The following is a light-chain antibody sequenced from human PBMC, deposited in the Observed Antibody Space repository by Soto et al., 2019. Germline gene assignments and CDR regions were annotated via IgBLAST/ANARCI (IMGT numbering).Light chain of an antibody. CDR1: QDIDKS. Sequence: DIQMTQSPSSLSASVGDRVTIACQASQDIDKSLNWYQQKAGKAPKLLIYSASNLETGVPSRFSGSGSGPHFSLTISSLQPEDIATYYCQHFYNLPYTFGQGTKLEIK. J-gene: IGKJ2*01. V-gene: IGKV1-33*01. CDR3: QHFYNLPYT. CDR2: SAS.